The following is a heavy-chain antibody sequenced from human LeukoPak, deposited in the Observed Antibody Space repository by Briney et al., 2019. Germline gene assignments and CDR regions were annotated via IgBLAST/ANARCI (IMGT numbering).Heavy chain of an antibody. Sequence: GGSLTLSCAASAFTFSSYWMSWVRQAPGKGLEWVANIKQDGSEKYYVDSVKGRFTISRDNAKNSLYLQMNSLRAEDTAVYYCARDTYNWNYGTYYYYGMDVWGQGTTVTVSS. J-gene: IGHJ6*02. V-gene: IGHV3-7*01. D-gene: IGHD1-7*01. CDR3: ARDTYNWNYGTYYYYGMDV. CDR1: AFTFSSYW. CDR2: IKQDGSEK.